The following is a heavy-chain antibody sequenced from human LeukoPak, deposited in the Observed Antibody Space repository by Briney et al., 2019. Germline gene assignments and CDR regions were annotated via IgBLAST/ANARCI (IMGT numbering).Heavy chain of an antibody. D-gene: IGHD3-22*01. CDR2: INLNSGGT. V-gene: IGHV1-2*02. J-gene: IGHJ3*02. CDR3: ARAGVWDYNDSSGYHNGAFDI. CDR1: GYTFTGYY. Sequence: ASVKVSCKASGYTFTGYYMHWVRQAPGQGLEWMGWINLNSGGTNYAQRFQGRVTMTRDTSISTAYMELSRLRSDDTAFYYCARAGVWDYNDSSGYHNGAFDIWGQGTMVTVSS.